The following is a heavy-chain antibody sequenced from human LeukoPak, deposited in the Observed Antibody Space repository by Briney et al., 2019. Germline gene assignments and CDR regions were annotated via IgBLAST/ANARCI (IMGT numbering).Heavy chain of an antibody. V-gene: IGHV3-21*01. CDR1: GFTFSSYG. D-gene: IGHD6-13*01. J-gene: IGHJ4*02. Sequence: GGSLRLSCAASGFTFSSYGMNWVRQAPGKGLEWVSSISGSSSYIYDADSVKGRFTISRDNAKNSLYLQMNSLRAEDTAVYYCAKKYSSSPEYYFDYWGQGTLVTVSS. CDR3: AKKYSSSPEYYFDY. CDR2: ISGSSSYI.